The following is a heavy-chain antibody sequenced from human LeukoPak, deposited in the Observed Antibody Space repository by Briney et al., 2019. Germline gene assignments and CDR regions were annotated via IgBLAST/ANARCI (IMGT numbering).Heavy chain of an antibody. V-gene: IGHV3-53*01. CDR1: GFTVSSNY. CDR3: ARGGGGYGYFDY. D-gene: IGHD1-26*01. J-gene: IGHJ4*02. Sequence: GGSLRLSCAASGFTVSSNYMSWVRQAPGKGLEWVSVIYSGGRTYYADSVKGRFTISRDNAKSSLYLQMNSLRVEDTAVYYCARGGGGYGYFDYWGQGTLVTVSS. CDR2: IYSGGRT.